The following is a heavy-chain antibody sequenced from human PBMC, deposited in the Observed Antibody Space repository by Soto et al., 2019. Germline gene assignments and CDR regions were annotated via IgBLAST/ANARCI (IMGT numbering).Heavy chain of an antibody. V-gene: IGHV3-72*01. J-gene: IGHJ4*02. CDR1: GFTFSDYY. CDR3: VKLGYFLDGVWSHFDH. D-gene: IGHD2-8*01. CDR2: VRKKANGYTT. Sequence: GGSLRLSCAASGFTFSDYYMDWVRQAPGKGLEWVGRVRKKANGYTTEYAASVKGRFTISRDDSKNSLYLQMNSLKIDDTAVYYCVKLGYFLDGVWSHFDHWGQGTLVTVSS.